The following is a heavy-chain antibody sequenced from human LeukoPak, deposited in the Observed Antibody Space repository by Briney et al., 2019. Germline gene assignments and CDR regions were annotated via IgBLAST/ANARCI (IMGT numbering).Heavy chain of an antibody. Sequence: VASVKVSCKASGYTFTSYYMHWVRQAPGQGLEWMGIINPSGGSTSYAQKFQGRVTMTRDTSTSTVYMELSSLRSEDTAVYYCARDRTKFGTHYGDCPGYWGQGTLVTVSS. CDR2: INPSGGST. D-gene: IGHD4-17*01. CDR1: GYTFTSYY. CDR3: ARDRTKFGTHYGDCPGY. J-gene: IGHJ4*02. V-gene: IGHV1-46*01.